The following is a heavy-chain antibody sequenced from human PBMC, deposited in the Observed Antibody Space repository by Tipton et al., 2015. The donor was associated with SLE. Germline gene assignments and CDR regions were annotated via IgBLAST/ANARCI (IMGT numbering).Heavy chain of an antibody. J-gene: IGHJ6*03. V-gene: IGHV4-61*02. Sequence: TLSLTCTVSGGSISSGYYFWSWIRQPAGKGLEWIGRIYVSGVTNYNPSLKSRVSISIDTSKNQFSLKLSSVTAADTAVYYCAKAPGLDRDYYYYYYMDVWGKGTTVTVSS. CDR1: GGSISSGYYF. D-gene: IGHD3/OR15-3a*01. CDR3: AKAPGLDRDYYYYYYMDV. CDR2: IYVSGVT.